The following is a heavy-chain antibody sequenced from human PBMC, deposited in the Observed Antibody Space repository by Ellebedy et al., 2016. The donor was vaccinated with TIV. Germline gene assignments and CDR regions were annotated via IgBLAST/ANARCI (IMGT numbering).Heavy chain of an antibody. D-gene: IGHD1-1*01. J-gene: IGHJ6*02. CDR1: GDSISSYY. V-gene: IGHV4-59*01. CDR3: ARVHDDGYYYYGIDV. Sequence: MPSETLSLTCTVSGDSISSYYWSWIRQPPGKGLEWIGYIYYSGRTNYYPSLKSRVTISVDTSKNQLSLKLSSVTAADTAVYYCARVHDDGYYYYGIDVWGQGTTVTVSS. CDR2: IYYSGRT.